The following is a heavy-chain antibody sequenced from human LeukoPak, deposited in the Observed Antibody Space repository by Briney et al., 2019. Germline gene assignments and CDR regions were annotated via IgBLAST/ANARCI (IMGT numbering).Heavy chain of an antibody. CDR3: ARRARTSLYFQY. CDR2: ISIGDSDT. D-gene: IGHD1-1*01. CDR1: GDNLTSNW. J-gene: IGHJ1*01. Sequence: GESLKISCKSSGDNLTSNWVAWVRQMPGKGLEWVGIISIGDSDTRYSPSFQGQVTLSADKSISTAYLQWSSLKASDSATYFCARRARTSLYFQYWGQGTLVIVSS. V-gene: IGHV5-51*01.